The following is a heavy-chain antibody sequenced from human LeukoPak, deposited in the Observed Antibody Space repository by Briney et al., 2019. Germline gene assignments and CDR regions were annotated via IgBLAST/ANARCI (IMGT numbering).Heavy chain of an antibody. J-gene: IGHJ4*02. CDR1: GSSISTYY. CDR2: VYFRGIT. V-gene: IGHV4-59*01. Sequence: SETLSLTCSVSGSSISTYYWTWIRQSPGKGLEWIGYVYFRGITNYNPSLKNRVTISLDTSKNQISLNMKSVTAADTAIYYCARGWQQVSLDYRGQGTLVTVSS. D-gene: IGHD6-13*01. CDR3: ARGWQQVSLDY.